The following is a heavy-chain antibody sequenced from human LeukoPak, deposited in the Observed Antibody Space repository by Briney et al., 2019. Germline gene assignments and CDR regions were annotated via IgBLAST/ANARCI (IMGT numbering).Heavy chain of an antibody. CDR3: AKDPCGSDCYSYRYFDF. D-gene: IGHD2-21*01. CDR2: IYHSGST. CDR1: GGSISSSNW. Sequence: SETLSLTCAVSGGSISSSNWWSWVRQPPGKGLEWIGEIYHSGSTNYNPSLKSRVTISVDKSKNQFSLKLSSVTAADTAVYYCAKDPCGSDCYSYRYFDFWGPGILVTVSS. J-gene: IGHJ4*02. V-gene: IGHV4-4*02.